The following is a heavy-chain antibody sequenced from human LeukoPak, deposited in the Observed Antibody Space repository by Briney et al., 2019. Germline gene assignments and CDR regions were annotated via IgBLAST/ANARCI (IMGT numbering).Heavy chain of an antibody. V-gene: IGHV3-23*01. Sequence: PGGSLRLSCAASGFTFNTYAMSWVRQAPGKGLQWVSAITNNGGVTYYADSVRGRFTISRDNSKNMLYLQMNSLRAEDTAVYYCAKDLPGAFDIWGQGTMVTVSS. CDR1: GFTFNTYA. J-gene: IGHJ3*02. D-gene: IGHD1-14*01. CDR3: AKDLPGAFDI. CDR2: ITNNGGVT.